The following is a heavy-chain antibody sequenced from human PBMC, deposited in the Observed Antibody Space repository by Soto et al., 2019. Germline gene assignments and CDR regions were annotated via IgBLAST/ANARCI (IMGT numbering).Heavy chain of an antibody. CDR1: GYTFTGYY. CDR3: AREGGDGDYAGWFDP. Sequence: QVQLVQSGAEVKKPGASVKVSCKASGYTFTGYYMHWVRQAPGQGLAWMGWINPNSGGTNYAQKFQGWVTMTRDTSISTAYMELSRMRSDDTAVYYCAREGGDGDYAGWFDPWGQGTLVTVSS. CDR2: INPNSGGT. J-gene: IGHJ5*02. D-gene: IGHD4-17*01. V-gene: IGHV1-2*04.